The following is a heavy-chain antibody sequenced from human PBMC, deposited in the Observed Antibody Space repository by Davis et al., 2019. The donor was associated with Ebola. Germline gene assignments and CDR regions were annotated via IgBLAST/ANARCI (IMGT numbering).Heavy chain of an antibody. D-gene: IGHD6-13*01. CDR2: IFYTGST. Sequence: SETLSLTCFVSGGSVGSRDNSYWSWIRQSPGKGLEWIGSIFYTGSTFYNPSLKSRVSISVDTSKNQFSLKLSSVTAADTAVYFCARRSYSSSLIDSWGQGSLVTVSS. CDR1: GGSVGSRDNSY. J-gene: IGHJ4*02. V-gene: IGHV4-39*01. CDR3: ARRSYSSSLIDS.